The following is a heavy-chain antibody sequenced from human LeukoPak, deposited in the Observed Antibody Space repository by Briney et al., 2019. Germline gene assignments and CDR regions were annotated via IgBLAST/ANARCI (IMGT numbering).Heavy chain of an antibody. J-gene: IGHJ4*02. D-gene: IGHD3-22*01. CDR3: ARGPRGLLRTNYYFDY. Sequence: SETLSLTCAVYGGSFSGYYWSWIRQPPGKGLEWIGEINHSGSTNYNPSLKSRVTISVDTSKNQFSLKLSSVTAADTAVYYCARGPRGLLRTNYYFDYWGQGTLVTVSS. CDR1: GGSFSGYY. CDR2: INHSGST. V-gene: IGHV4-34*01.